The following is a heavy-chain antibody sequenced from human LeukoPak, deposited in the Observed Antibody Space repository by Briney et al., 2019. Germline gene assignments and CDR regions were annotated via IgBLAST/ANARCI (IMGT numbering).Heavy chain of an antibody. Sequence: SETLSLTCTVSGGSISSRSYYWGWIRQPPGKGLEWIGKISDSGSTYYSPSLRSRVTISIDMSKNQFSLKLSSVTATDTAVYYCARGYYDFWSGYSYYFDHWGQGTLVTVSS. J-gene: IGHJ4*02. V-gene: IGHV4-39*01. CDR2: ISDSGST. D-gene: IGHD3-3*01. CDR3: ARGYYDFWSGYSYYFDH. CDR1: GGSISSRSYY.